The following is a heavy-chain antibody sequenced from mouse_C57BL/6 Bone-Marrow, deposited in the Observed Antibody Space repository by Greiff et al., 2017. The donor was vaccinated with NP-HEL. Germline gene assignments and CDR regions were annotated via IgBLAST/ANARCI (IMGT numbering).Heavy chain of an antibody. Sequence: EVQLVESEGGLVQPGSSMKLSCTASGFTFSDYSMAWVRQVPEKGLEWVANINYDGSSTYYLDSLQSRFILSRDNAKNILYLQMSSLKSEDTATYYCAREGGLRRRTYAMDYWGQGTSVTVSS. D-gene: IGHD2-4*01. CDR3: AREGGLRRRTYAMDY. CDR1: GFTFSDYS. CDR2: INYDGSST. V-gene: IGHV5-16*01. J-gene: IGHJ4*01.